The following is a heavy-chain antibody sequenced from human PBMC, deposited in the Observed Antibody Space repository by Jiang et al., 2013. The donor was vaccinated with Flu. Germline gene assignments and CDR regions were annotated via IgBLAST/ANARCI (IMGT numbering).Heavy chain of an antibody. CDR2: IYYSGST. CDR1: GGSISSSSYY. CDR3: ARLPSGSGDFFDY. D-gene: IGHD3-10*01. V-gene: IGHV4-39*01. J-gene: IGHJ4*02. Sequence: TLSLTCTVSGGSISSSSYYWGWIRQPPGKGLEWIGSIYYSGSTYYNPSLKSRVTISVDTSKNQFSLKLSSVTAADTAVYYCARLPSGSGDFFDYWGQGTLVTVSS.